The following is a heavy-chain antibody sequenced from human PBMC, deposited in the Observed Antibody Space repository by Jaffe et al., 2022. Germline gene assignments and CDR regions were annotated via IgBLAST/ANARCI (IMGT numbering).Heavy chain of an antibody. Sequence: EVQLVESGGGLVQPGGSLRLSCAASGFTFSSYEMNWVRQAPGKGLEWVSYISSSGSTIYYADSVKGRFTISRDNAKNSLYLQMNSLRAEDTAVYYCAREQQLADFDYWGQGTLVTVSS. J-gene: IGHJ4*02. D-gene: IGHD6-13*01. CDR2: ISSSGSTI. CDR1: GFTFSSYE. V-gene: IGHV3-48*03. CDR3: AREQQLADFDY.